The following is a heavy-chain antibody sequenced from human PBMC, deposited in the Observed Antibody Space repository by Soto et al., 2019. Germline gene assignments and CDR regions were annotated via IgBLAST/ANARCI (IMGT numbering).Heavy chain of an antibody. CDR2: IIPIFGTA. CDR1: GGTFSSYA. Sequence: SVKVSCKASGGTFSSYAISWVRQAPGQGLEWMGGIIPIFGTANYAQKFQGRVTITADKSTSTAYMELSSLRSEDTAAYYCASGNYYDSNPTPRFQHWGQGTLVTVSS. J-gene: IGHJ1*01. D-gene: IGHD3-22*01. V-gene: IGHV1-69*06. CDR3: ASGNYYDSNPTPRFQH.